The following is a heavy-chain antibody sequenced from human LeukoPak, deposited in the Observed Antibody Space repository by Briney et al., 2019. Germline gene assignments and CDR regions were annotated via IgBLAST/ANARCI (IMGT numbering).Heavy chain of an antibody. V-gene: IGHV1-8*01. Sequence: GASVNVSCKASGYTFTSYDINWVRQATGQGLEWMGWMNPNSGNTGYAQKFQGRVTMTRNTSISTAYMELSSLRSEDTAVYYCARMPAAMDYYYNGMDVWGQGTTVTVSS. CDR2: MNPNSGNT. D-gene: IGHD2-2*01. CDR1: GYTFTSYD. CDR3: ARMPAAMDYYYNGMDV. J-gene: IGHJ6*02.